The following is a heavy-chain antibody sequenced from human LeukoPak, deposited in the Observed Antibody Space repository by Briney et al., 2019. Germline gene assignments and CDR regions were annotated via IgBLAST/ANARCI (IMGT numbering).Heavy chain of an antibody. CDR3: ARTSPLAATGARRAFDI. CDR2: IPYDGSNE. J-gene: IGHJ3*02. CDR1: GFTFSNYG. D-gene: IGHD6-13*01. Sequence: GGSLRLYCAASGFTFSNYGMHWVRQAPGKGLEWVAFIPYDGSNEYYADYVKGRFTISRDNSKNTVSLQMNSLRAEDTAVYYCARTSPLAATGARRAFDIWGRGTMVTVSS. V-gene: IGHV3-30*02.